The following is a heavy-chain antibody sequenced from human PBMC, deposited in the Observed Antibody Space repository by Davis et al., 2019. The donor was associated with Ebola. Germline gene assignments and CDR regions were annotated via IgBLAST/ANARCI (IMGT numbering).Heavy chain of an antibody. CDR3: ARQRRAAPAWFDP. CDR2: IYPGDSDT. D-gene: IGHD2-15*01. J-gene: IGHJ5*02. Sequence: GGSLRLSCKGSGYSFTSYWIAWVRQMPGKGLECMGIIYPGDSDTRYSPSFQGQVTISADKSISTAYLQWSSLKASDTAMYYCARQRRAAPAWFDPWGQGTLVTVSS. V-gene: IGHV5-51*01. CDR1: GYSFTSYW.